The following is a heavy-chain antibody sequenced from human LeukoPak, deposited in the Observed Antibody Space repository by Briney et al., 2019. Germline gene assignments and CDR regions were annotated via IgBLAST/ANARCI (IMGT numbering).Heavy chain of an antibody. D-gene: IGHD2-8*01. CDR1: GFTFSNSA. V-gene: IGHV3-30-3*02. Sequence: GGSLRLSCAASGFTFSNSAMHWVRQAPGKGLEWMTFISYDGSGKYYADAAKGRFTISRDNSKNTLYLEMSSLGLQDTAVYYCTEERDRDGYFRYWGQGTLVTVSS. CDR2: ISYDGSGK. J-gene: IGHJ4*02. CDR3: TEERDRDGYFRY.